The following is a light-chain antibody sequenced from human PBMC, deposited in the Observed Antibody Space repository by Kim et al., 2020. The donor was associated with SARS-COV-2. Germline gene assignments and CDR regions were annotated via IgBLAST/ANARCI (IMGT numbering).Light chain of an antibody. Sequence: EAVGDRVTITGRASQDISNSLAWFQHKPGRAPKLLIYGASALHSEVPSRFSGSRSGTDFTLTISSLQPEDVATFYCLRYNSAPWTFGQGTKVDIK. V-gene: IGKV1-27*01. CDR2: GAS. CDR3: LRYNSAPWT. J-gene: IGKJ1*01. CDR1: QDISNS.